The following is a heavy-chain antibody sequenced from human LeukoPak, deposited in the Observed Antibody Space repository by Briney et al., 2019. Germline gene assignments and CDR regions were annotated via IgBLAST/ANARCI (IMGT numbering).Heavy chain of an antibody. D-gene: IGHD5-12*01. V-gene: IGHV1-18*01. J-gene: IGHJ4*02. CDR1: GSTLTELS. CDR3: ARDGNIVATIFDY. CDR2: ISAYNGNT. Sequence: ASVKVSCKVSGSTLTELSMHWVRQAPGQGLEWMGWISAYNGNTNYAQKLQGRVTMTTDTSTSTAYMELRSLRSDDTAVYYCARDGNIVATIFDYWGQGTLVTVSS.